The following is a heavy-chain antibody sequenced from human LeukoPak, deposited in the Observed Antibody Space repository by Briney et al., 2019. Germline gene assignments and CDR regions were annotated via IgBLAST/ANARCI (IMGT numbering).Heavy chain of an antibody. CDR2: IIPIFGTA. Sequence: GASVKVSCKASGGTFSSYAISWVRQAPGQGLEWMCGIIPIFGTANYAQKFQSRVTITADESTSTAYMELSSLRSEDTAVYYCARMIAPHYYYYGMDVWGQGTTVTVSS. D-gene: IGHD3-22*01. CDR3: ARMIAPHYYYYGMDV. CDR1: GGTFSSYA. V-gene: IGHV1-69*13. J-gene: IGHJ6*02.